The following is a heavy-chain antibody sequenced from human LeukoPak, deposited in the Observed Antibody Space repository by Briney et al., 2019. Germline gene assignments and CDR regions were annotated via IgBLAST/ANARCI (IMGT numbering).Heavy chain of an antibody. Sequence: PGGSLRLSCAASGFTFSSYWMSWGRQAPGKGLQWVANIKQAGSDKYYVDSVKGRFTISRDNANNSLNLQMSSLRAEDTAVYYCAREGLWVGPDSGKTRHPYWEIWGQGTMVTVSS. J-gene: IGHJ3*02. CDR3: AREGLWVGPDSGKTRHPYWEI. V-gene: IGHV3-7*04. CDR1: GFTFSSYW. D-gene: IGHD2-21*01. CDR2: IKQAGSDK.